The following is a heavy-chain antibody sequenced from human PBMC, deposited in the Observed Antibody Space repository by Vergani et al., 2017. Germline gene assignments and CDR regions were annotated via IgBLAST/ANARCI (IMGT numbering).Heavy chain of an antibody. CDR2: INPSGGST. CDR1: GCTFTSYY. CDR3: AREGLLWFGELVTLDWFDP. V-gene: IGHV1-46*01. Sequence: QVQLVQSGAEVKKPGASVKVSCKASGCTFTSYYMHWVRQAPGQGLEWMGIINPSGGSTSYAQKFQGRVTMTRDTSTGTVYMELSSLRSEDTAVYYCAREGLLWFGELVTLDWFDPWGQGTLVTVSS. J-gene: IGHJ5*02. D-gene: IGHD3-10*01.